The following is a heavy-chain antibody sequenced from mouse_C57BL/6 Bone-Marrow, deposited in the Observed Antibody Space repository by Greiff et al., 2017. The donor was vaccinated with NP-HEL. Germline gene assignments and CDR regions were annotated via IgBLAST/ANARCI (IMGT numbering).Heavy chain of an antibody. V-gene: IGHV1-55*01. CDR1: GYTFTSYW. D-gene: IGHD1-1*01. CDR3: ANYGSSYVGYAMDY. J-gene: IGHJ4*01. CDR2: IYPGSGST. Sequence: VQLQQPGAELVKPGASVKMSCKASGYTFTSYWITWVKQRPGQGLEWIGDIYPGSGSTNYNEKFKSKATLTVDTSSSTAYMQLSSLTSEDSAVYYCANYGSSYVGYAMDYWGQGTSVTVSS.